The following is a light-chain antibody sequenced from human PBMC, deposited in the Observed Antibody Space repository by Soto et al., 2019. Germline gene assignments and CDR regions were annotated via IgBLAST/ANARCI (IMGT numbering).Light chain of an antibody. Sequence: QSALTQPASVSGSPGQSIAISCTGTFSDVGGYDYVSWCQQHPDKAPKLMIYEVTKRPSGVSNRFSGSKSGNTASLTISGLQPEDEADYYCSSHTSGSTRVFGSGTKVTVL. J-gene: IGLJ1*01. CDR1: FSDVGGYDY. CDR2: EVT. V-gene: IGLV2-14*01. CDR3: SSHTSGSTRV.